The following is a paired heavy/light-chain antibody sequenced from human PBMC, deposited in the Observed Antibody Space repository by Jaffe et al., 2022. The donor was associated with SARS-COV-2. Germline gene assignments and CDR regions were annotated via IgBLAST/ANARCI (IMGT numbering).Light chain of an antibody. CDR2: RND. CDR3: AAWDDSLSGVV. J-gene: IGLJ2*01. CDR1: SSNIGSNY. Sequence: QSVLTQPPSASGTPGQRVTISCSGSSSNIGSNYVYWYQQLPGTAPKLLIYRNDERPSGVPDRFSGSKSGTSASLAISGLRSEDEADYYCAAWDDSLSGVVFGGGTKLTVL. V-gene: IGLV1-47*01.
Heavy chain of an antibody. V-gene: IGHV4-39*01. J-gene: IGHJ4*02. CDR1: GGSIRSSSYY. Sequence: QLQLQESGPGLVKPSETLSLTCTVSGGSIRSSSYYWGWIRQPPGKGLEWIGNIYYSGSTYYNPSLKSRVTISVDTSNNQFSLKVSSVTAADTAVYYCARTKEHLGRFDYWGQGTLVTVSS. CDR2: IYYSGST. D-gene: IGHD1-26*01. CDR3: ARTKEHLGRFDY.